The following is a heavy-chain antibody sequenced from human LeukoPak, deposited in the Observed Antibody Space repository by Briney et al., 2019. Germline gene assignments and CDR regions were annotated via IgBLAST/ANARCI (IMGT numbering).Heavy chain of an antibody. CDR3: ARTATVTSYYFDY. J-gene: IGHJ4*02. Sequence: SETLSLTCVVYGGSFSGYYWSWIRQPPGKGLEWIGEINHSGSTNYNPSLTSRVTISVDTSKNQFSLKLSSVTAADTAVYYCARTATVTSYYFDYWGQGTLVTVSS. CDR2: INHSGST. CDR1: GGSFSGYY. V-gene: IGHV4-34*01. D-gene: IGHD4-11*01.